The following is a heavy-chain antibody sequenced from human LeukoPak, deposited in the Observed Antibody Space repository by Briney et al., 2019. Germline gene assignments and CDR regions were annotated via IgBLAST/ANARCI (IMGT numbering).Heavy chain of an antibody. V-gene: IGHV3-30*18. CDR3: AKDKYSSGYNWFDP. J-gene: IGHJ5*02. Sequence: GGSLRLSCAASGFTFSSYGMHWVRQAPGKGLEWVAVISYDGSNKYYADSVKGRFTISRDNSKNTLYLQMNSLRAEDTAVYYCAKDKYSSGYNWFDPWGQGTLVTLFS. D-gene: IGHD6-19*01. CDR1: GFTFSSYG. CDR2: ISYDGSNK.